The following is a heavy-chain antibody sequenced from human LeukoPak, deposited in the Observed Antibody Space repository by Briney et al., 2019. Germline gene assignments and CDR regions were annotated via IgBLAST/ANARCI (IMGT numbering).Heavy chain of an antibody. Sequence: SLKGRFTISRDNAKNSLYLQLNSLRAEDTAVYYCASNIPRATTSPPLGYWGQGTLVTVSS. V-gene: IGHV3-21*04. D-gene: IGHD1-26*01. CDR3: ASNIPRATTSPPLGY. J-gene: IGHJ4*02.